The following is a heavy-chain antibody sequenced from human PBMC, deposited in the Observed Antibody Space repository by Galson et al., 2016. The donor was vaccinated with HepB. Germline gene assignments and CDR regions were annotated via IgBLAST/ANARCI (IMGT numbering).Heavy chain of an antibody. V-gene: IGHV4-34*01. CDR3: ARESEDGMDV. CDR2: INHSGSS. CDR1: GESLSGYY. Sequence: SETLSLTCAVYGESLSGYYWSWIRQPPGKGLEWIGEINHSGSSNYNPSLKSRLTLSVDTSKNQFSLRLTSVTAGDTAVYYCARESEDGMDVWGQGTTVTVSS. J-gene: IGHJ6*02.